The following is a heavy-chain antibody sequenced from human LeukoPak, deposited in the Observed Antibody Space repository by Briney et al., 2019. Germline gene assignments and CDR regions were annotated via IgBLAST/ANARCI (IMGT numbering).Heavy chain of an antibody. D-gene: IGHD1-14*01. CDR3: ARYIRGPNYYIDV. V-gene: IGHV4-59*01. CDR2: ISYSGST. Sequence: SETLSLTCTASGGSLSSDYWSWIRQPPGKGLEWIGYISYSGSTNYNPSLNSRLTTSLDTSKNHFSLKLSSVTAADTAIYFCARYIRGPNYYIDVWGKGTTVTVSS. CDR1: GGSLSSDY. J-gene: IGHJ6*03.